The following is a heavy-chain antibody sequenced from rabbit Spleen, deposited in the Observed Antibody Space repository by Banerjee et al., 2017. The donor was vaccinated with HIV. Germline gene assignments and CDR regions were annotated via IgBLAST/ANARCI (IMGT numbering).Heavy chain of an antibody. J-gene: IGHJ4*01. CDR1: GFDISKYG. CDR2: IDPIFGVS. V-gene: IGHV1S47*01. CDR3: ARVISNTGGQFNL. Sequence: QEQLVESGGGLVQPGGSLKLSCTVSGFDISKYGVTWVRQAPGKGLEWIGYIDPIFGVSYYATWVNGRFTISSHDAQNTLYLQLSSLTAADTATYFCARVISNTGGQFNLWGPGTLVTVS. D-gene: IGHD1-1*01.